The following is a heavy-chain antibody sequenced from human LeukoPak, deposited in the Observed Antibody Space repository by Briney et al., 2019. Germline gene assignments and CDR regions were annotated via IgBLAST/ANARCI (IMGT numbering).Heavy chain of an antibody. D-gene: IGHD4-23*01. CDR1: GFTFSAYE. V-gene: IGHV3-48*03. Sequence: GGSLRLSCAAPGFTFSAYEMNSVRQAPGKGLEWVSYIGSSGSTVYYADSVKGRFTISRDNAKNSLYMQMESLRDEDTAIYYCARDTLEYSNSPDALDIWGQGTMVTVSS. J-gene: IGHJ3*02. CDR3: ARDTLEYSNSPDALDI. CDR2: IGSSGSTV.